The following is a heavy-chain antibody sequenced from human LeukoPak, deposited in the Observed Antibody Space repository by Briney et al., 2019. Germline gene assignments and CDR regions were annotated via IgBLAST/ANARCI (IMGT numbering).Heavy chain of an antibody. V-gene: IGHV4-31*03. D-gene: IGHD2-2*01. CDR3: ARGKVPAALFDY. CDR1: GGSISSGGYY. CDR2: IYYSGST. Sequence: SQTLSLTCTVSGGSISSGGYYWSWIRQHPGKGLEWIGYIYYSGSTYYNPSLKSRVTISVDTSKNQFPLKLSSVTAADTAVYYCARGKVPAALFDYWGQGTLVTVSS. J-gene: IGHJ4*02.